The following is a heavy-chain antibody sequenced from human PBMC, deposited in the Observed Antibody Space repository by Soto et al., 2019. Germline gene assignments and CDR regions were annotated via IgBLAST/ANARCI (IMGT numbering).Heavy chain of an antibody. CDR2: IYYSGST. CDR3: ARGAYTYGRPFDY. Sequence: PSETLSLTCTVSGGSISSYYWSWIRQPPGKGLEWIGYIYYSGSTNYNPSLKSRVTISVDTSKNQFSLQLNSVTPEDTAACYCARGAYTYGRPFDYWGQRTLVTVSS. D-gene: IGHD5-18*01. V-gene: IGHV4-59*12. CDR1: GGSISSYY. J-gene: IGHJ4*02.